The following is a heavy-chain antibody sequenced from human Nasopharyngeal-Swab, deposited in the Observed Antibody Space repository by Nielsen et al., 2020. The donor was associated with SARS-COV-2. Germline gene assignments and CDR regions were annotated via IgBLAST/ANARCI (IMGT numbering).Heavy chain of an antibody. CDR3: ARDGNDYGDSWVDY. CDR2: IIPILGIA. D-gene: IGHD4-17*01. CDR1: GGTFSSYA. V-gene: IGHV1-69*10. Sequence: SAKVSCKASGGTFSSYAISWVRQAPGQGLEWMGGIIPILGIANYAQKFQGRVTITADKSTSTAYMELSSLRSEDTAVYYCARDGNDYGDSWVDYWGQGTLVTVSS. J-gene: IGHJ4*02.